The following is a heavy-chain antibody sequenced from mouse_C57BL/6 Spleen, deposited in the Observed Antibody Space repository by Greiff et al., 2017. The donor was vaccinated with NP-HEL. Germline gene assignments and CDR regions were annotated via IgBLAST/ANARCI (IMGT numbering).Heavy chain of an antibody. V-gene: IGHV1-52*01. CDR2: IDPSDSET. Sequence: VQLQQPGAELVRPGSSVKLSCKASGYTFTSYWMHWVKQRPIQGLEWIGNIDPSDSETPYNQKFKDKATLTVDKSSSTAYMQLSSLTSEDSAVYSGARVYYYGSSYAMDYWGQGTSVTVSS. J-gene: IGHJ4*01. D-gene: IGHD1-1*01. CDR3: ARVYYYGSSYAMDY. CDR1: GYTFTSYW.